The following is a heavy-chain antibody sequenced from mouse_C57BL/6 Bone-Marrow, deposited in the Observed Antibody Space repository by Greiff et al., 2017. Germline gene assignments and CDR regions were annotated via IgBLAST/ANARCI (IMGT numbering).Heavy chain of an antibody. CDR3: TRDYYYGRTDYYAMDY. J-gene: IGHJ4*01. CDR1: GYTFTDYE. D-gene: IGHD1-1*01. CDR2: IDPETGGT. V-gene: IGHV1-15*01. Sequence: VKLMESGAELVRPGASVTLSCKASGYTFTDYEMHWVKQTPVHGLEWIGAIDPETGGTAYNQKFKGKAILTADKSSSTAYMELRSLTSEDSAVYYCTRDYYYGRTDYYAMDYWGQGTSVTVSS.